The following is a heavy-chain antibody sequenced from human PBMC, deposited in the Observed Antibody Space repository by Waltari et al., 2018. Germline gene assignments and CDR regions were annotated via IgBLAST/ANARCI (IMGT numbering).Heavy chain of an antibody. CDR3: ARHAGFGEFGDAFDI. D-gene: IGHD3-10*01. CDR1: GGSFSGYY. CDR2: INHSGST. J-gene: IGHJ3*02. V-gene: IGHV4-34*01. Sequence: QVQLQQWGAGLLKPSETLSLTCAVYGGSFSGYYWSWIRQPPGKGLEWIGEINHSGSTNYNPSRKGRVTISADTSKNQFSLKLSSVTAADTAVYYCARHAGFGEFGDAFDIWGQGTMVTVSS.